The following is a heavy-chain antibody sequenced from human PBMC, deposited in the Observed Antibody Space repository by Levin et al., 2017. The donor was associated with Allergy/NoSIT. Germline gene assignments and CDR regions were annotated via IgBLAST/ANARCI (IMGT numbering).Heavy chain of an antibody. V-gene: IGHV3-53*01. CDR3: ARDATGTTSDY. J-gene: IGHJ4*02. Sequence: GGSLRLSCTASGFTVSSNYMSWVRQAPGKGLEWVSVIYSGGNTYYGDSVKGRFTISRDSSKNTLYLQMNSLRAEDTAVYYCARDATGTTSDYWCQGTLVTVSS. CDR1: GFTVSSNY. D-gene: IGHD1-1*01. CDR2: IYSGGNT.